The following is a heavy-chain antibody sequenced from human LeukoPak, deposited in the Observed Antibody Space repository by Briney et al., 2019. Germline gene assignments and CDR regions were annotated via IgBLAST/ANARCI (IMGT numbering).Heavy chain of an antibody. CDR1: GGSISSYY. V-gene: IGHV4-59*01. CDR2: IYYSGST. Sequence: SETLSLTCTVSGGSISSYYWSWIRQPPGKGLEWIGYIYYSGSTNYNPSLKSRVTISVDTSKNQFSLKLSSVTAADTAVYYCARVGWQRDFEYWGQGTLVTVSS. J-gene: IGHJ4*02. CDR3: ARVGWQRDFEY. D-gene: IGHD5-24*01.